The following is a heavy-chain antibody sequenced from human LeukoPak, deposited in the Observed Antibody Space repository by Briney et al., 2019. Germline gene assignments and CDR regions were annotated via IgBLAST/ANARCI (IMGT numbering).Heavy chain of an antibody. J-gene: IGHJ6*02. D-gene: IGHD6-19*01. CDR1: GGSISSTY. CDR2: VDNSGST. V-gene: IGHV4-59*01. CDR3: ARAPLYSGGSGWSIYYFYAMDV. Sequence: SQTLSLTCTVSGGSISSTYWSWVRQPPGKGLEWIGYVDNSGSTNYNPSLKSRVTISLDTPKSQFSLKLSSVTAADTAVYYCARAPLYSGGSGWSIYYFYAMDVWGQGTTVTVSS.